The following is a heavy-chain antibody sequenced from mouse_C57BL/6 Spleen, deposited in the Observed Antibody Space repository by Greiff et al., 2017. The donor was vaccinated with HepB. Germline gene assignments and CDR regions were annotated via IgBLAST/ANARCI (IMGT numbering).Heavy chain of an antibody. CDR2: INPSSGYT. D-gene: IGHD1-1*01. V-gene: IGHV1-7*01. Sequence: VQLQQPGTELVKPGASVKLSCKASGYTFTSYWMHWVKQRPGQGLEWIGYINPSSGYTKYNQKFKDKATLTADKSSSTAYMQLSSLTYEDSAVYYCARPVLYGRGGDYFDYWGQGTTLTVSS. J-gene: IGHJ2*01. CDR1: GYTFTSYW. CDR3: ARPVLYGRGGDYFDY.